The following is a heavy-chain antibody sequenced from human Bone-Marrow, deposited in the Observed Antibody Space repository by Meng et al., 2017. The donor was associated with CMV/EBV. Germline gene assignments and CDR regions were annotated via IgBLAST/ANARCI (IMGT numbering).Heavy chain of an antibody. J-gene: IGHJ4*02. V-gene: IGHV3-7*01. CDR1: GFTFRNAW. CDR2: IKQDGSEK. Sequence: GESLKISRASSGFTFRNAWMSWVRQAPGKGLEWVANIKQDGSEKYYVDSVKGRFTISRDNAKNSLYLQMNSLRAEDTAVYYCARCALDYYDSSGYYYVGWDYFDYWGQGTLVTVSS. CDR3: ARCALDYYDSSGYYYVGWDYFDY. D-gene: IGHD3-22*01.